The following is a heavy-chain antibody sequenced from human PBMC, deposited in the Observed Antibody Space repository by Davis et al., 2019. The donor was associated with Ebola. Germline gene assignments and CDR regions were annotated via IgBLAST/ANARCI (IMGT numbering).Heavy chain of an antibody. CDR2: IIPILGIA. V-gene: IGHV1-69*04. CDR1: GYTFTNYD. Sequence: SVKVSCKASGYTFTNYDISWVRQAPGQGLEWMGRIIPILGIANYAQKFQGRVTITADKSTSTAYMELSSLRSEDTAVYYCATYGGQYYFDYWGQGTLVTVSS. D-gene: IGHD4-23*01. J-gene: IGHJ4*02. CDR3: ATYGGQYYFDY.